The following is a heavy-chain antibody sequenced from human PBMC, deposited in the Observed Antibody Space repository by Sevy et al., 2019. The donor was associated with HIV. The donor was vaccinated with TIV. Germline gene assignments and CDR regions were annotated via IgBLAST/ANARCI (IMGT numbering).Heavy chain of an antibody. CDR1: GGSFSGYY. J-gene: IGHJ4*02. Sequence: SEILSLTCAVYGGSFSGYYWSCIRQPPGKGLEWIGEINHSGSTNYNPSLKSRVTISVDTSKNQFSLKLSSVTAADTTVYYCARRLHRLVGAHGSFDYWGQGTLVTVSS. D-gene: IGHD1-26*01. CDR2: INHSGST. CDR3: ARRLHRLVGAHGSFDY. V-gene: IGHV4-34*01.